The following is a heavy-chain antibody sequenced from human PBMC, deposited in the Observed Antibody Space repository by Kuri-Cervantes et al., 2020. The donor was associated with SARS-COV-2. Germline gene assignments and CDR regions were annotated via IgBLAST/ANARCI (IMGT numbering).Heavy chain of an antibody. CDR1: GFTVSSNE. CDR2: ISGGST. Sequence: GGSLRLSCAASGFTVSSNEMSWVRQAPGKGLEWVSSISGGSTYYADSRKGRFTISRDNSKNTLHLQMNSLRAEDTAVYYCARGVRFLEWLFPEHDAFDIWGQGTMVTVSS. J-gene: IGHJ3*02. V-gene: IGHV3-38-3*01. D-gene: IGHD3-3*01. CDR3: ARGVRFLEWLFPEHDAFDI.